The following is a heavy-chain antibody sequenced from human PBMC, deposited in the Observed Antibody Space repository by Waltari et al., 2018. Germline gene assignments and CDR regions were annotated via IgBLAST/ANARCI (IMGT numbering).Heavy chain of an antibody. J-gene: IGHJ4*02. CDR1: GFIFSNYW. Sequence: EVQLVESGGGLVQPGGSLRLSCAASGFIFSNYWMPWLRQAQGKGPVWVSQIKTDGSTTRYTDSVEGRFTISRDNARNMLYLQMNSLRAEDTALYYCAAYSGSWYWGQGTLVTVSS. V-gene: IGHV3-74*01. D-gene: IGHD6-13*01. CDR2: IKTDGSTT. CDR3: AAYSGSWY.